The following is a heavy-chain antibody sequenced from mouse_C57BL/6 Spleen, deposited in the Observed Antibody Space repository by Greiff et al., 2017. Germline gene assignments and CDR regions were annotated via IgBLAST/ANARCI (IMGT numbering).Heavy chain of an antibody. Sequence: QVTLKVSGPGILQPSQTLSLTCSFSGFSLSTFGMGVGWIRQPSGKGLEWLAHIWWDDDKYYNPALKSRLTISKDTSKNQVFLKIANVATAETATYYCARMEDGNHYFDYWGQGTTLTVSS. CDR2: IWWDDDK. CDR3: ARMEDGNHYFDY. J-gene: IGHJ2*01. D-gene: IGHD2-1*01. CDR1: GFSLSTFGMG. V-gene: IGHV8-8*01.